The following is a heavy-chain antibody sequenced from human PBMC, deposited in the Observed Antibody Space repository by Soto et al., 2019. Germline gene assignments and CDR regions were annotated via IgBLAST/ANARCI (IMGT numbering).Heavy chain of an antibody. CDR1: GGSISSYY. CDR3: ARQSPLPRNYDILTGYYPDIDY. J-gene: IGHJ4*02. Sequence: PSETLSLTCTVSGGSISSYYWRWIRQPPGKGLEWIGYIYYSGSTNSNPSLQSRATISVDTSNNQFSLKPSSVTAADTAVYYCARQSPLPRNYDILTGYYPDIDYWGQATLVTVSS. V-gene: IGHV4-59*08. CDR2: IYYSGST. D-gene: IGHD3-9*01.